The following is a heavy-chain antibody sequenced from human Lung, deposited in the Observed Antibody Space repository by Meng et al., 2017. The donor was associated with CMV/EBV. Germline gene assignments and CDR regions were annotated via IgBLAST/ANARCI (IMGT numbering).Heavy chain of an antibody. CDR2: IPHRGSS. Sequence: QVQLGEWGPALVKPSAPLALTCAVSGDSITNHKWWAWVRQPPGKGLEWIGEIPHRGSSAYNPSLKSRVSMSIDKSKNQFSLKLTSVTAADTAVYHCLRRSGGSVWGQGTLVTVSS. CDR3: LRRSGGSV. J-gene: IGHJ1*01. CDR1: GDSITNHKW. V-gene: IGHV4-4*02. D-gene: IGHD3-10*01.